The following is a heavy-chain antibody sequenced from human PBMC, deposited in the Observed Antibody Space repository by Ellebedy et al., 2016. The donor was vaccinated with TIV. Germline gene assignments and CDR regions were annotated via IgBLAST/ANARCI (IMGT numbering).Heavy chain of an antibody. Sequence: SETLSLTXAVYGGSFSGYYWSWIRQPPGKGLEWIGEINHSGSTNYNPSLKSRVTISVDTSKNQFSLKLSSVTAADTAVYYCARAVVVPAEGGMDVWGQGTTVTISS. V-gene: IGHV4-34*01. J-gene: IGHJ6*02. D-gene: IGHD2-2*01. CDR1: GGSFSGYY. CDR2: INHSGST. CDR3: ARAVVVPAEGGMDV.